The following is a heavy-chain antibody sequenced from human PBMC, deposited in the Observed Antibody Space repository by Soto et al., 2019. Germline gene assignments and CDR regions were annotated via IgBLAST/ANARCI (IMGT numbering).Heavy chain of an antibody. CDR3: ARERYYYDSSAHHSAFDI. V-gene: IGHV4-59*01. Sequence: QVQLQESGPGLVKPSETLSLTCTVSGGSISSYYWSWIRQPPGKGLEWIGYIYYSGSTNYNPSLKSRVTRSVDTSKTRFSLKLSSVTAADTAVYYCARERYYYDSSAHHSAFDIWGQGTMVTVSS. CDR1: GGSISSYY. D-gene: IGHD3-22*01. CDR2: IYYSGST. J-gene: IGHJ3*02.